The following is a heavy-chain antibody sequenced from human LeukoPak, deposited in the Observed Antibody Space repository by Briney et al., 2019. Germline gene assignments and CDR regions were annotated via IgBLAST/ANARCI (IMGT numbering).Heavy chain of an antibody. CDR3: ATPPITMVRGVIAGH. D-gene: IGHD3-10*01. V-gene: IGHV5-51*01. CDR2: IYPGDSDT. Sequence: GESPKISCKGSGYSFTSYWNGWVRQMPGKGLEWMGIIYPGDSDTRYSPSFQGQVTISADKSISTAYLQWSSLKASDTAMYYCATPPITMVRGVIAGHWGQGTLVTVSS. J-gene: IGHJ4*02. CDR1: GYSFTSYW.